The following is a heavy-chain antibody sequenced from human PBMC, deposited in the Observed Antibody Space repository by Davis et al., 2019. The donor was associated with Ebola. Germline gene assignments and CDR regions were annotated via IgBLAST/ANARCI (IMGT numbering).Heavy chain of an antibody. CDR1: GFTVSSNY. CDR3: ARITYYFDSSVGYYVYYFDY. D-gene: IGHD3-22*01. Sequence: GGSLRLSCAASGFTVSSNYMSWVRQAPGKGLEWVSVLYSGGNTHYADSVKGRFIVSRDNSKNALYLQMNGLGAEDTALYYCARITYYFDSSVGYYVYYFDYWGQGTLVTVSS. J-gene: IGHJ4*02. V-gene: IGHV3-53*01. CDR2: LYSGGNT.